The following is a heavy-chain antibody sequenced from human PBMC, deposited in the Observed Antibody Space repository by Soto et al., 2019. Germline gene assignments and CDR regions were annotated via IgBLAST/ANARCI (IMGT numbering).Heavy chain of an antibody. CDR3: ASQSGSYFAFYYYGMDV. D-gene: IGHD1-26*01. J-gene: IGHJ6*02. CDR1: GGSISGISYY. Sequence: PSETLSLTCTVSGGSISGISYYWGWIRQPPGKGLEWIGSIYYSGSTYYNPSLKSRVTISVDTSKNQFSLKLSSVTAADTAVYYCASQSGSYFAFYYYGMDVWGQGTTVTVSS. V-gene: IGHV4-39*01. CDR2: IYYSGST.